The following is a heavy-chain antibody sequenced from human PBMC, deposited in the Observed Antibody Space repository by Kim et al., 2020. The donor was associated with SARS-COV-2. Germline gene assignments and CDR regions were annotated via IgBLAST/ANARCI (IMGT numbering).Heavy chain of an antibody. V-gene: IGHV3-30*01. Sequence: EYVKGRFTISRDKSKNTLYLQMNSLGAEDTAVYYCARQGSGSYFAFDIWGQGTMVTVSS. CDR3: ARQGSGSYFAFDI. J-gene: IGHJ3*02. D-gene: IGHD1-26*01.